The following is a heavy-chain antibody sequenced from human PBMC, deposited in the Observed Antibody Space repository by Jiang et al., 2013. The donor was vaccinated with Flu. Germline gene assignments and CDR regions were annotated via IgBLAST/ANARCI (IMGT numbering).Heavy chain of an antibody. D-gene: IGHD6-13*01. CDR2: LSYSGNT. V-gene: IGHV4-59*08. J-gene: IGHJ4*02. CDR3: ARRSSTWNFDS. Sequence: GKGLEWIGSLSYSGNTNYNPSLKSRVTISLDASLNQFSLKLTSVTAADTAVYYCARRSSTWNFDSWGRGTLVTVSS.